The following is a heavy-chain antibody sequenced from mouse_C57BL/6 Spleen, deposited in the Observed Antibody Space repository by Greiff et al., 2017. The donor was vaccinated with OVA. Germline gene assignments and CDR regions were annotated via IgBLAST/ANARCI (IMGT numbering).Heavy chain of an antibody. D-gene: IGHD2-1*01. CDR3: ARYGNYYFDY. CDR1: GYAFSSSW. Sequence: VQGVESGPELVKPGASVKISCKASGYAFSSSWMNWVKQRPGKGLEWIGRIYPGDGDTNYNGKFKGKATLTADNSSSTAYMQLSSRTSEYSAVYFCARYGNYYFDYWGQGTTLTVSS. CDR2: IYPGDGDT. J-gene: IGHJ2*01. V-gene: IGHV1-82*01.